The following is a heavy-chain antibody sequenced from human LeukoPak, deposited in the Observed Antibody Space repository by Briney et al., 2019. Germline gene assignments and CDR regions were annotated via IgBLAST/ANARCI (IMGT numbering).Heavy chain of an antibody. CDR1: SGSISSSGFF. CDR3: AREGSGSYSLSRVRAFDI. D-gene: IGHD1-26*01. V-gene: IGHV4-39*07. Sequence: KPSETLSLTCIVSSGSISSSGFFWSWTRQSPGKGLEWIGEINHSGSTNYNPSLKSRVTISVDTSKNQFSLKLSSVTAADTAVYYCAREGSGSYSLSRVRAFDIWGQGTMVTVSS. J-gene: IGHJ3*02. CDR2: INHSGST.